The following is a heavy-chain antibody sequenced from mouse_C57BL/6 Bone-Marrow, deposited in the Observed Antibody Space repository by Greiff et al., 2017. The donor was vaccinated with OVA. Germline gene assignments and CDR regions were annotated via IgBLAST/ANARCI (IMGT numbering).Heavy chain of an antibody. Sequence: QVQLQQSGAELVRPGASVTLSCKASGYTSTDYEMHWVKQTPVHGLEWIGAIDPETGGTAYNQKFKGKAILTADKSSRTAYLELRSRTSDDSAVYYCTRSYSNYGDFDYWGQGTTRTVSS. CDR1: GYTSTDYE. D-gene: IGHD2-5*01. CDR3: TRSYSNYGDFDY. J-gene: IGHJ2*01. CDR2: IDPETGGT. V-gene: IGHV1-15*01.